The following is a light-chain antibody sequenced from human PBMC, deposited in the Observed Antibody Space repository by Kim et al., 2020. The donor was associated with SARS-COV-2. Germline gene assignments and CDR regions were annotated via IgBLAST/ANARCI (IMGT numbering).Light chain of an antibody. CDR1: SSDVGGYNY. V-gene: IGLV2-14*03. J-gene: IGLJ2*01. CDR3: SSYTSSSTLVV. Sequence: SALTQPASVSGSPGQSITISCTGTSSDVGGYNYVSWYQQHPGKAPKLMIYDVSNRPSGVSNRFSGSKSGNTASLTISGLQAEDEADYYCSSYTSSSTLVVFGGGTKVTV. CDR2: DVS.